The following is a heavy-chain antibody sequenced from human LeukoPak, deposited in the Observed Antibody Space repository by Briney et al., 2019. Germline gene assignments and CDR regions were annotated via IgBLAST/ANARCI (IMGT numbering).Heavy chain of an antibody. CDR2: IQQDGSEK. V-gene: IGHV3-7*01. J-gene: IGHJ5*02. CDR1: GFSFSTYW. CDR3: VRGGAGDFWSGYSRRLDP. D-gene: IGHD3-3*01. Sequence: PGGSLRLSCAASGFSFSTYWMNWVRQAPGKGLEWVANIQQDGSEKYNVDSVNGRFTISRDNAKNSLYLQMNSLRAEDTAVYYCVRGGAGDFWSGYSRRLDPWGQGALVTVSS.